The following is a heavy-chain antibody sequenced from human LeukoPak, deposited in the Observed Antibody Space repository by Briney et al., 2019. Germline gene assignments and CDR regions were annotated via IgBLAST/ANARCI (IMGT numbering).Heavy chain of an antibody. V-gene: IGHV3-23*01. D-gene: IGHD6-13*01. J-gene: IGHJ4*02. Sequence: PGGSLRLSCAASGFTFSSYEMNWVRQAPGKGLEWVSTLSGSGATTEYANSVKGRFTISRDNSKNTLFLQMSSLRAEDTAVYYCAKDLTGSSSSWGRGTLVTVSS. CDR1: GFTFSSYE. CDR3: AKDLTGSSSS. CDR2: LSGSGATT.